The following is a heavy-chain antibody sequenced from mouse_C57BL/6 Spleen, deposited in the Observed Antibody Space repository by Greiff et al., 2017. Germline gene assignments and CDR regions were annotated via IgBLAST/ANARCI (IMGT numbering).Heavy chain of an antibody. Sequence: VQLQQSGPELVKPGASVKISCKASGYTFTDYYMNWVKQSHGKSLEWIGDINPNNGGTSYNQKFKGKATLTVDKSSSTAYMELRSLTSEDSAVYYCAREFITTEFLRAYFDVWGTGTTVTVSS. CDR1: GYTFTDYY. J-gene: IGHJ1*03. CDR3: AREFITTEFLRAYFDV. D-gene: IGHD1-1*01. CDR2: INPNNGGT. V-gene: IGHV1-26*01.